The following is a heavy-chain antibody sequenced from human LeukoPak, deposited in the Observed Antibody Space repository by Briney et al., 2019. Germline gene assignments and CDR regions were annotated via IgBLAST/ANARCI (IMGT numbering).Heavy chain of an antibody. Sequence: SETLSLTCTVSGGSISSHYWSWIRQPPGKGLEWIGYIYYSGSTNYNPSLKSRVTISVDTSKNQFSLELSSVTAADTAVYYCARVSRTSRTLDYWGQGTLVTVSS. J-gene: IGHJ4*02. CDR3: ARVSRTSRTLDY. CDR1: GGSISSHY. V-gene: IGHV4-59*11. CDR2: IYYSGST. D-gene: IGHD2-2*01.